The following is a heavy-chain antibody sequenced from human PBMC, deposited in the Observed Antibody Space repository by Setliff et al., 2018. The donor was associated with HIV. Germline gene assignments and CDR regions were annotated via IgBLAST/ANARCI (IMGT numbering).Heavy chain of an antibody. CDR1: GGSISTYY. Sequence: SKTLSLTCNVSGGSISTYYWSWIRQPPGKGLEWLGYVSYSGSTNFNPSLESRLAMSVDMSKNHFSLKLRSVTAADTAVYYCARHGHFYDSSSSDAFDIWGHGTMVTVSS. CDR3: ARHGHFYDSSSSDAFDI. D-gene: IGHD3-22*01. V-gene: IGHV4-59*08. CDR2: VSYSGST. J-gene: IGHJ3*02.